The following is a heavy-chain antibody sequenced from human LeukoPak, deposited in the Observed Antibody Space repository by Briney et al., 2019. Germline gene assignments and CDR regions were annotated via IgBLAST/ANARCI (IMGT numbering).Heavy chain of an antibody. D-gene: IGHD6-13*01. CDR3: ARESPGWYGSRWFDY. V-gene: IGHV3-7*03. Sequence: AGALRLSCAASGFTCSSYWRSWVRQAPGKGLEGVANIKQDGSEKYYVHSVKGRFTISRDNAKNSLYLQMNSLRAEDTAVYYCARESPGWYGSRWFDYWGQGTLVPVSS. J-gene: IGHJ4*02. CDR1: GFTCSSYW. CDR2: IKQDGSEK.